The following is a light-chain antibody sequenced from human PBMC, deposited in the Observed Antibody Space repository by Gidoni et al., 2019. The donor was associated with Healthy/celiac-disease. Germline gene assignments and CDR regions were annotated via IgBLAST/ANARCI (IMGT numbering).Light chain of an antibody. CDR2: DAS. J-gene: IGKJ2*01. CDR1: QSVSSY. V-gene: IGKV3-11*01. Sequence: ETVLTQSPATLSLSPGERATLPGRASQSVSSYLAWYQQKPGQAPRLLIYDASNRASGIPARFSGSGSGTDFTLTISSLEPEDFAVYYCQQRSNCPQTFGQGTKLEIK. CDR3: QQRSNCPQT.